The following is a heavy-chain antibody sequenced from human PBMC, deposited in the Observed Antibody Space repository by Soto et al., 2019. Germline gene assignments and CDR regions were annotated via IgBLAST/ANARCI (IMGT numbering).Heavy chain of an antibody. J-gene: IGHJ4*02. CDR2: IIPIFGTA. CDR3: ARELPYCSGGSCYSFGYNYFDY. D-gene: IGHD2-15*01. CDR1: GGTFSSYA. V-gene: IGHV1-69*01. Sequence: QVQLVQSGAEVKKPGSSVKVSCKASGGTFSSYAISWVRQAPGQGLEWMGGIIPIFGTANYAQKFQGRVTITADESTSTAYMELSSLRSDDTAVYYCARELPYCSGGSCYSFGYNYFDYWGQGTLVTVSS.